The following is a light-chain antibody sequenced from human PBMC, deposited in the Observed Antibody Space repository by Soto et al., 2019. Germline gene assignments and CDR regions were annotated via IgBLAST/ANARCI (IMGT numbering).Light chain of an antibody. J-gene: IGLJ2*01. CDR3: QSYDSSLSAVV. CDR2: VNS. CDR1: SSNIGAGYD. V-gene: IGLV1-40*01. Sequence: QSALTQPPSVSGAPGQRVTISCTGSSSNIGAGYDVHWYQQLPGTAPKLLIYVNSNRPSGVPDRFSGSKSGTSASLAITGLQAADEADYYCQSYDSSLSAVVFGGGTTLTVL.